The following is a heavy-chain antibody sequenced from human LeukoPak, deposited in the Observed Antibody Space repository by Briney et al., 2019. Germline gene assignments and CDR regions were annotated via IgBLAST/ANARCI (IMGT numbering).Heavy chain of an antibody. CDR1: GFTFDDYA. CDR3: AKDMHDYGDYYFDY. CDR2: ISWNSGSI. D-gene: IGHD4-17*01. J-gene: IGHJ4*02. Sequence: GGSLRLSCAASGFTFDDYAMHWVWQAPGKGLEWVSGISWNSGSIGYADSVKGRFTISRDNAKNSLYLQMNSLRAEDTALYYCAKDMHDYGDYYFDYWGQGTLVTVSS. V-gene: IGHV3-9*01.